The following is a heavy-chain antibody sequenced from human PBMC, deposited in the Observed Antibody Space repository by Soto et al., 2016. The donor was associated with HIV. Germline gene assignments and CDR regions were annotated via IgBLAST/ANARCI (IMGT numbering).Heavy chain of an antibody. CDR1: GFTFSSYW. V-gene: IGHV3-74*01. CDR3: ASGGVPYIWGSYRHDY. D-gene: IGHD3-16*02. J-gene: IGHJ4*02. CDR2: INSDGSST. Sequence: EVQLVESGGGFVQPGGSLRLSCAASGFTFSSYWMHWVRQAPGKGLVWVSLINSDGSSTSYADSVKGRFTISRDNAKNTLYLQMNSLRDEDTAVYYCASGGVPYIWGSYRHDYWGQGTLVTVSS.